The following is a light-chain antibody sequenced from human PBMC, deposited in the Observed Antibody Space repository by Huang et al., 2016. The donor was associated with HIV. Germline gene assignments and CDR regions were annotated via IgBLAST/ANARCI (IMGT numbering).Light chain of an antibody. CDR2: KVS. Sequence: DVVMTQSPLSLSVSLGQPASIYCRSSQSLVHTDGNIYLNWFQQRPGQSPRRLISKVSIRDSGVPNRFSGSGSGTDFTLKISRVEAEDVGIYYCMQGTHWPPVTFGQGTKLQIK. V-gene: IGKV2-30*02. J-gene: IGKJ2*01. CDR3: MQGTHWPPVT. CDR1: QSLVHTDGNIY.